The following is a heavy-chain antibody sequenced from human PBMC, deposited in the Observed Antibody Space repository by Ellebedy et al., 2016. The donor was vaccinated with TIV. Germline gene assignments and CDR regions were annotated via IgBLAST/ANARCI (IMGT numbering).Heavy chain of an antibody. D-gene: IGHD1-26*01. J-gene: IGHJ4*02. V-gene: IGHV1-69*13. CDR3: ARVVGARSVSSN. Sequence: AASVKVSCKASGGTFSSYAISWVRQAPGQGLEWMGGIIPIFGTANYAQKFQGRVTITADESTSTAYMELSSLRSEDTAVYYCARVVGARSVSSNWGQGTLVTVSS. CDR1: GGTFSSYA. CDR2: IIPIFGTA.